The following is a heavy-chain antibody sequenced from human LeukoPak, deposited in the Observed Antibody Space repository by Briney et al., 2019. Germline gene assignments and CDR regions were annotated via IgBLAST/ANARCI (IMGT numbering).Heavy chain of an antibody. CDR3: ARDSHDRFDSFYYYYGMDV. V-gene: IGHV3-11*01. J-gene: IGHJ6*02. CDR1: VFTFSDYY. D-gene: IGHD3-9*01. CDR2: ISSSGSTI. Sequence: GGSLRLSCAASVFTFSDYYMSWIRQAPGKGLEWVSYISSSGSTIYYADSVKGRFTISRDNAKNSLYLQMNSLRAEDTAVYYCARDSHDRFDSFYYYYGMDVWGQGTTVTVSS.